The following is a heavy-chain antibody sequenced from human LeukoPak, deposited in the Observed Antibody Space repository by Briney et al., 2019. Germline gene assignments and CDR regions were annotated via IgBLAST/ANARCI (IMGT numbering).Heavy chain of an antibody. CDR3: ARANFLYCSSTTCLFDY. Sequence: GASVKVSCKASGYTFTSYDINWVRQATGQGLEWMGWINPNDGDTNYAQKFQGRVTMTRDTSISTAHMEVSRLRSDDTAVYYCARANFLYCSSTTCLFDYWGQGTLVTVSS. CDR1: GYTFTSYD. D-gene: IGHD2-2*01. CDR2: INPNDGDT. V-gene: IGHV1-2*02. J-gene: IGHJ4*02.